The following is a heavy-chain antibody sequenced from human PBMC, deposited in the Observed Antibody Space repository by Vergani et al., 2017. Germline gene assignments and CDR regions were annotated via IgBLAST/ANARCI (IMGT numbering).Heavy chain of an antibody. Sequence: QMQLQESGPGLVKPSETLSLSCTVSGDSISTSSYAWGWIRQAPGKTLEWIGTVFYGGRTSYNPSLKSRVTLSLDTSKKQISLHLTSVTAADTAVYYCARYISVVRPWSMTAFDYWGQGTLVTVSS. V-gene: IGHV4-39*01. J-gene: IGHJ4*02. CDR1: GDSISTSSYA. D-gene: IGHD2-21*01. CDR3: ARYISVVRPWSMTAFDY. CDR2: VFYGGRT.